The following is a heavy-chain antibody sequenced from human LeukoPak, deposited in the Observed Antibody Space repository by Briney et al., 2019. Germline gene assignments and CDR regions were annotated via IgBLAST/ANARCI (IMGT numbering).Heavy chain of an antibody. CDR3: ASLGATRIYYYGMDV. D-gene: IGHD1-26*01. CDR1: GYRFTGYS. CDR2: INPNNGGT. J-gene: IGHJ6*02. V-gene: IGHV1-2*02. Sequence: ASVKDSCKASGYRFTGYSMHWVRQAPGQGLEWMGWINPNNGGTNYAQKFQGRVTMTRDTSISTAYMELSRLRSDDTAIYYCASLGATRIYYYGMDVWGQGTTVTVSS.